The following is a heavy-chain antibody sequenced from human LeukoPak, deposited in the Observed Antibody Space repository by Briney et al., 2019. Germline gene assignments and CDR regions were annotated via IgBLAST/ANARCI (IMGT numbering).Heavy chain of an antibody. CDR1: GYTFTGYY. Sequence: GASVKVSCKASGYTFTGYYMHWVRQAPGQGPEWMGWINPNGGGTNYAQKFQGRVTMTRDTSISTAYMELSRLRSDDTAVYYCARGTEDIVVVPAAMGIFDYWGQGTLVTVSS. J-gene: IGHJ4*02. V-gene: IGHV1-2*02. CDR2: INPNGGGT. D-gene: IGHD2-2*01. CDR3: ARGTEDIVVVPAAMGIFDY.